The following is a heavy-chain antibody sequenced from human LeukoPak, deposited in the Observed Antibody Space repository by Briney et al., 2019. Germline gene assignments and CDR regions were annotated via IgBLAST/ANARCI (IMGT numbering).Heavy chain of an antibody. Sequence: GGSLRLSCAASGFTFSNAWRSWVRQAPGKGLEWVGCIKSKTDGGTTDYAAPVKGRFTISRDDSKNTLYLQMNSLKTEDTAVYYYTARPNYYGSGSYYNLLIGYYYYYYMNVWGKGTTVTVSS. CDR2: IKSKTDGGTT. D-gene: IGHD3-10*01. V-gene: IGHV3-15*01. J-gene: IGHJ6*03. CDR3: TARPNYYGSGSYYNLLIGYYYYYYMNV. CDR1: GFTFSNAW.